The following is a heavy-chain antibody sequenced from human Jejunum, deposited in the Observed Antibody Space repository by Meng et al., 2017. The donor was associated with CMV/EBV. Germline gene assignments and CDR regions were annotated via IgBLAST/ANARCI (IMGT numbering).Heavy chain of an antibody. Sequence: AASGFTFSAYAMRWVRQAPGRGLEWVSTISDSGDNTYYADSVKGRFTVSRDNSKKMLYLHVNSLRAEDTALYYCAKIWPTVTFDYWGQGTLVTVSS. CDR3: AKIWPTVTFDY. CDR1: GFTFSAYA. J-gene: IGHJ4*02. V-gene: IGHV3-23*01. CDR2: ISDSGDNT. D-gene: IGHD4-17*01.